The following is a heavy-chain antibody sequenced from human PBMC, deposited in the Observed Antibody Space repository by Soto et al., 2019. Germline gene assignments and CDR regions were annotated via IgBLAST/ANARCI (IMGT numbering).Heavy chain of an antibody. CDR2: VSGSGVRT. J-gene: IGHJ4*02. Sequence: GGSLRLSCAASGFTFSTYAMSWVRQAPGKGLEWVSAVSGSGVRTYYADSVKGRFTISRDNSKNTLYLQMNSLRAEDTAVYYCAKDRTGGYCSGTSCYMYYFDYWGQGTLVTVSS. CDR3: AKDRTGGYCSGTSCYMYYFDY. D-gene: IGHD2-2*02. V-gene: IGHV3-23*01. CDR1: GFTFSTYA.